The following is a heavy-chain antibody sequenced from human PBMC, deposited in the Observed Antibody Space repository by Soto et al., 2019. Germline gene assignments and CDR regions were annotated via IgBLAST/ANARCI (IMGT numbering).Heavy chain of an antibody. D-gene: IGHD2-2*01. CDR1: GGSISSYY. CDR2: IYYSGST. J-gene: IGHJ4*02. V-gene: IGHV4-59*08. CDR3: ASRPGLGSTSEHYFDY. Sequence: SETLSLTCTVSGGSISSYYWSWIRQPPGKGLGWIGYIYYSGSTNYNPSLKRRVTISVDTSKNQFSLKLSSVTAADTAVYYCASRPGLGSTSEHYFDYWGQGTLVTVSS.